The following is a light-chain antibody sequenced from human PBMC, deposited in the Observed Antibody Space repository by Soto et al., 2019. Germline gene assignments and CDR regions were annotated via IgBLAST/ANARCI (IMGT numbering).Light chain of an antibody. CDR3: QHYGNSVWT. V-gene: IGKV3-20*01. Sequence: EIVLTQSPGTLYLSPGERATLSCRASQSVSSTNLVWYQQKRGQAPRLLIYDASTRGTGIPDRFRGSGSGTDFTLTISRLEPEDFAVYFCQHYGNSVWTFGQGTKVEIK. CDR1: QSVSSTN. J-gene: IGKJ1*01. CDR2: DAS.